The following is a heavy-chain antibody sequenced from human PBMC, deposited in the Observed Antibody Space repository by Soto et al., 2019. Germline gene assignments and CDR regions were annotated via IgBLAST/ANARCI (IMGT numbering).Heavy chain of an antibody. Sequence: QVQLVESGGGVVQPGRSLRLSCAASGFTFSSYGMHWVRQAPGKGLEWVAVISYDGSNKYYADSVKGRFTISRDNSKNTVYLQMNSLRAEDTAVYYWGEGPGHGGRGSFDIWGQRDNGHRLF. CDR2: ISYDGSNK. D-gene: IGHD3-16*01. J-gene: IGHJ3*02. CDR3: GEGPGHGGRGSFDI. V-gene: IGHV3-30*18. CDR1: GFTFSSYG.